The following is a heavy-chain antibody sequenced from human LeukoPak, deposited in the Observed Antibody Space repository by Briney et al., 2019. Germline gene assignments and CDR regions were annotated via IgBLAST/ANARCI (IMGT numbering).Heavy chain of an antibody. CDR3: AREGPFYYGSGSHDAFDI. CDR1: GGSFSGYY. CDR2: INHSGST. V-gene: IGHV4-34*01. J-gene: IGHJ3*02. Sequence: SETLSLTCAVYGGSFSGYYWIWIRQPPGKGLEWIGEINHSGSTNYNPSLKSRVTISVDTSKNQFSLRLSSVTAADTAVYYCAREGPFYYGSGSHDAFDIWGQGTMVTVSS. D-gene: IGHD3-10*01.